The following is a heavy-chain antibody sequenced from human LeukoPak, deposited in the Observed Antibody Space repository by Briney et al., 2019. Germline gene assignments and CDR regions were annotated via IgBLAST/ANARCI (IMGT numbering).Heavy chain of an antibody. J-gene: IGHJ6*03. D-gene: IGHD3-3*01. CDR1: GGSISSSNYY. V-gene: IGHV4-39*01. CDR2: IYYSGST. Sequence: PSETLSLTCTVSGGSISSSNYYWGWIRQPPGKGLEWIGSIYYSGSTYYNPSLKSRVTISVDTSRNQFSLKLSSVTAADTAVYYCARGGYYDFWSGYVYYYYYMDVWGKGTTVTVSS. CDR3: ARGGYYDFWSGYVYYYYYMDV.